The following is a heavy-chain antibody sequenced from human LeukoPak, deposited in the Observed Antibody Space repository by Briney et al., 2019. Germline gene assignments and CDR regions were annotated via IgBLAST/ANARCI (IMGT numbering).Heavy chain of an antibody. CDR1: GGSISSSSYY. D-gene: IGHD6-19*01. CDR3: ARRPYTSGWYYYFDY. Sequence: PSETLSLTCTVSGGSISSSSYYWGWIRQPPGKGLEWIGSIYYSGSTYYNPSLKSRVTISVDTSKNQFSLRLSSVTAADTAVYYCARRPYTSGWYYYFDYWGQGTLVTVPS. V-gene: IGHV4-39*01. CDR2: IYYSGST. J-gene: IGHJ4*02.